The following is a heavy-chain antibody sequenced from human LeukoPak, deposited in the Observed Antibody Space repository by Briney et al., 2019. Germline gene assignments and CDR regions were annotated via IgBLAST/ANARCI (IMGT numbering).Heavy chain of an antibody. J-gene: IGHJ4*02. CDR1: GFTFSSYG. CDR3: ARDTRAEFDY. CDR2: IWYDGSNK. V-gene: IGHV3-33*01. Sequence: GGSLRLSCAASGFTFSSYGMHWVRQAPGKGLERVAVIWYDGSNKYYADSVKGRFTISRDNSKNTLYLQMNSLRAEDTAVYYCARDTRAEFDYWGQGTLVTVSS.